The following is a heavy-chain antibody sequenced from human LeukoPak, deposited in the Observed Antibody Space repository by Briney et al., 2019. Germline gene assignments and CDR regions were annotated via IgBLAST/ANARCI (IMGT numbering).Heavy chain of an antibody. CDR1: GYSISSGYL. CDR2: IDGSGSS. V-gene: IGHV4-38-2*02. D-gene: IGHD3-10*01. Sequence: SETLSLTCTVSGYSISSGYLWGWIRQPPGKGLEWIGSIDGSGSSYYNPSLKSRDTMSVDTSKNQFTLKLSSVTAADTAVYYCARDSGTTGEVKFDPWGQGTLVTVSS. J-gene: IGHJ5*02. CDR3: ARDSGTTGEVKFDP.